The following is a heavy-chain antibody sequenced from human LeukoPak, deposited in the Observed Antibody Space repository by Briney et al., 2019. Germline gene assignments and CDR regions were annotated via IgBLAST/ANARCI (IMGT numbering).Heavy chain of an antibody. Sequence: GGSLRLSCAASGFTFSSYAMSWVRQVPGKGLEWVSGISGSGGSTFYADPVRGRFTISRDNSKNTLYLQMNSLRAEDTAVYYCAKDSSSWPEYFQHWGQGTLVTVSS. J-gene: IGHJ1*01. CDR2: ISGSGGST. D-gene: IGHD6-13*01. CDR3: AKDSSSWPEYFQH. V-gene: IGHV3-23*01. CDR1: GFTFSSYA.